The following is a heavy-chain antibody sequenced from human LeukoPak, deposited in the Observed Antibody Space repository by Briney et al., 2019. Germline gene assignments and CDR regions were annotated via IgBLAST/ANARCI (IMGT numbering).Heavy chain of an antibody. CDR3: ARAGELRYFDWLLWRDAFDI. CDR1: GYPFSNYD. J-gene: IGHJ3*02. D-gene: IGHD3-9*01. CDR2: ISAYNGNT. V-gene: IGHV1-18*01. Sequence: ASVKVSCKASGYPFSNYDINWVRQAPGQGLEWMGWISAYNGNTNYAQKLQGRVTMTTDTSTSTAYMELRSLRSDDTAVYYCARAGELRYFDWLLWRDAFDIWGQGTMVTVSS.